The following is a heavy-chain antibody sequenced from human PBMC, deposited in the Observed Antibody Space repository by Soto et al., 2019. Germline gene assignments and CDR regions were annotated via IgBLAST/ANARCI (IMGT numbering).Heavy chain of an antibody. Sequence: SEILSLTCTVSGGSISSYYWSWSRQPPGKGLEWIGYIYYSGITNYNPSLKSRVTISVDTSKNQFSLKLSSVTAADTAVYYCAGSGYYHNSGMDVWGQGTTVTVSS. CDR3: AGSGYYHNSGMDV. J-gene: IGHJ6*02. D-gene: IGHD3-22*01. V-gene: IGHV4-59*01. CDR1: GGSISSYY. CDR2: IYYSGIT.